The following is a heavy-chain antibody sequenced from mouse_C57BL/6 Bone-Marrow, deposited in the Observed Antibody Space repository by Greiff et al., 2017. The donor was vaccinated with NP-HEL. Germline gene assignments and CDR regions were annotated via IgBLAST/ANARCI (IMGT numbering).Heavy chain of an antibody. CDR2: INPYNGGT. CDR1: GYTFTDYY. V-gene: IGHV1-19*01. D-gene: IGHD1-1*01. Sequence: VQLKQSGPVLVKPGASVKMSCKASGYTFTDYYMNWVKQSHGKSLEWIGVINPYNGGTSYNQKFKGKATLTVDKSSSTAYMELNSLTSEDSAVYYCARTPYYYGSSHWYFDVWGTGTTVTVSS. CDR3: ARTPYYYGSSHWYFDV. J-gene: IGHJ1*03.